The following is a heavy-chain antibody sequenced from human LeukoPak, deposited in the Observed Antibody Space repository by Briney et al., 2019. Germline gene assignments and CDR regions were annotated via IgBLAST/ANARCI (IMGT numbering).Heavy chain of an antibody. CDR2: INHSGST. CDR1: GGSISSYY. D-gene: IGHD3-9*01. V-gene: IGHV4-34*01. CDR3: ARHQAYDIWAGVWDDAFDI. Sequence: SETLSLTCTVSGGSISSYYWSWIRQPPGKGLEWIGEINHSGSTNYNPSLKSRVTISVDTSKNQFSLKLSSVTAADTAVYYCARHQAYDIWAGVWDDAFDIWGQGTMVTVSS. J-gene: IGHJ3*02.